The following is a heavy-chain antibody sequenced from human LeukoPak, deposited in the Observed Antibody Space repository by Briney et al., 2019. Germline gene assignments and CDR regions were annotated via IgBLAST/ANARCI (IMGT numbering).Heavy chain of an antibody. CDR3: ATPLGYCSSTSCPRFTIRTGFDP. V-gene: IGHV3-23*01. J-gene: IGHJ5*02. CDR1: GFTFSSYA. D-gene: IGHD2-2*01. CDR2: ISGSGGST. Sequence: PGGSLRLSCAASGFTFSSYAMSWVRQAPGKGLEWVSAISGSGGSTYYADSVKGRFTIPRDNSKNTLYLQMNSLRAEDTAVYYCATPLGYCSSTSCPRFTIRTGFDPWGQGTLVTVSS.